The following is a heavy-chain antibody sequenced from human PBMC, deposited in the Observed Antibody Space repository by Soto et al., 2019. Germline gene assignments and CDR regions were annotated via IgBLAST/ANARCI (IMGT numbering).Heavy chain of an antibody. CDR1: EFTFNSHW. V-gene: IGHV3-74*01. CDR2: INGDGSST. CDR3: ARDPRDGYHSPPDY. Sequence: GGSLRLSCVPSEFTFNSHWMHWVRQAPGKGLVWVSRINGDGSSTSYADSVRGRFTISRDNAKNTLYLQMNSLRAEDTAVYYCARDPRDGYHSPPDYWGQGTLVTVSS. J-gene: IGHJ4*02. D-gene: IGHD5-12*01.